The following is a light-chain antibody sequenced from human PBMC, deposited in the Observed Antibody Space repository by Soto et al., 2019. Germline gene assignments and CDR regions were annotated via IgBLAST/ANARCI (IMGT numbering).Light chain of an antibody. CDR3: TSYTNTSTLGV. CDR2: EVS. V-gene: IGLV2-14*01. CDR1: SSDVGGFHY. Sequence: QSVLTQPASVSGSPGQSITISCTGTSSDVGGFHYVSWYQQHPGKAPKLIISEVSHRPSGVSNRFSGSKSGNTASLTISGLQAEDEADYYCTSYTNTSTLGVFGGGTQLTVL. J-gene: IGLJ7*01.